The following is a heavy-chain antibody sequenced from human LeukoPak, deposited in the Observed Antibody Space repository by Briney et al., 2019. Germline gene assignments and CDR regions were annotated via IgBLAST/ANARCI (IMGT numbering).Heavy chain of an antibody. CDR1: GYTFTGYY. CDR2: INPNSGGT. D-gene: IGHD5-18*01. V-gene: IGHV1-2*02. CDR3: ARPGGGYSYGLVNY. J-gene: IGHJ4*02. Sequence: GASVKVSCKASGYTFTGYYMHWVRQAPGQGLEWMGWINPNSGGTNYAQKFQGGVTMTRDTSISTAYMELSRLRSDDTAVYYCARPGGGYSYGLVNYWGQGTLVTVSS.